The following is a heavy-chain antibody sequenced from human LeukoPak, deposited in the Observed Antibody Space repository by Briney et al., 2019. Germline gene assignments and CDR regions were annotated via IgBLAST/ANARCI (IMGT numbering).Heavy chain of an antibody. V-gene: IGHV4-59*01. CDR3: ARAGYSGSDFSV. J-gene: IGHJ6*04. Sequence: PSETLSLTCTLSGGSFSSYYWSWTRQPPGKGLEWIGYIYYSGSTNYNPSLKSRVTISVDTSKNQFSLKLSSVTATDTAVYYCARAGYSGSDFSVWGKGSTVTVSS. D-gene: IGHD5-12*01. CDR2: IYYSGST. CDR1: GGSFSSYY.